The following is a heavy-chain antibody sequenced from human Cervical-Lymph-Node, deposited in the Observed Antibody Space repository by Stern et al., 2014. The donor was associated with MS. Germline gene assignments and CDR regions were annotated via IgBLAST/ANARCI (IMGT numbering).Heavy chain of an antibody. J-gene: IGHJ3*02. V-gene: IGHV3-21*01. CDR1: GFTFSSYS. CDR3: ARDRGYYDSSGYDYDAFDI. Sequence: EVQLVESGGGLVKPGGSLRLSCAASGFTFSSYSMNWVRQAPGQGLEWVSSISSSSSYIYYADSVKGRFTISRDNAKNSLYLQMNSLRAEDTAVYYCARDRGYYDSSGYDYDAFDIWGQGTMVTVSS. CDR2: ISSSSSYI. D-gene: IGHD3-22*01.